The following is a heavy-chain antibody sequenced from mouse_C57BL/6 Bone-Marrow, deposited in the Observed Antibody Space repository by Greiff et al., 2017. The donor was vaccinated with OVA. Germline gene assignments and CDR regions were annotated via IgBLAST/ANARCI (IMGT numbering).Heavy chain of an antibody. CDR2: IFPGSGST. Sequence: VQLKQPGAELVKPGASVKLSCKASGYTFTRYWITWVKQRPGQGLEWIGDIFPGSGSTNYNEKFKSKATLTVDTASSTAYMQLSSLTTEDSAVYYCARKTVGAAMDYWGQGTSVTVSS. J-gene: IGHJ4*01. CDR1: GYTFTRYW. V-gene: IGHV1-55*01. D-gene: IGHD1-1*01. CDR3: ARKTVGAAMDY.